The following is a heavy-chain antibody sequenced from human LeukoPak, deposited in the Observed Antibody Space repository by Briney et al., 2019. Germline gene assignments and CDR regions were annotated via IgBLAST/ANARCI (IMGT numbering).Heavy chain of an antibody. CDR3: AKGSNGDYDN. D-gene: IGHD4-17*01. V-gene: IGHV3-23*01. J-gene: IGHJ4*02. Sequence: GESLRLSCTPSRFSLGNFVMSWVRQAPEKGLEWVATIGKNQYYADSVKGRFTISKDNSKNMMYLQMDSLGVDDTAIYYCAKGSNGDYDNWGQGTLVTVSS. CDR2: IGKNQ. CDR1: RFSLGNFV.